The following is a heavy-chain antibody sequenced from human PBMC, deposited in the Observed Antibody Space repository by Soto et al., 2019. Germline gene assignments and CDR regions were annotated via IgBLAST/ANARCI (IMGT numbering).Heavy chain of an antibody. CDR2: ILPADSDT. Sequence: PGESLKISCKASGYSFTSQWIAWVRQMPGKGLEWMGIILPADSDTRYNPSFQGQVTISADKSITTAYLQWSSLKASDTAMYFCARFFRGYYDISGFYLDYWGQGTLVTVSS. V-gene: IGHV5-51*01. CDR1: GYSFTSQW. CDR3: ARFFRGYYDISGFYLDY. D-gene: IGHD3-22*01. J-gene: IGHJ4*02.